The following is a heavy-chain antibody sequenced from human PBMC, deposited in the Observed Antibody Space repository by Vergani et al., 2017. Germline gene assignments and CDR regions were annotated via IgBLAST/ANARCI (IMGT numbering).Heavy chain of an antibody. CDR2: INHSGST. D-gene: IGHD6-6*01. CDR1: GGSFSGYY. V-gene: IGHV4-34*01. Sequence: QVQLPQWGAGLLKPSETLSLTCAVYGGSFSGYYWSWIRQPPGKGLEWIGEINHSGSTNYNPSLKSRVTISVDTSKNQFSLKLSSVTAADTAVYYCARVNSSSGYFDYWGQGTLVTVSS. CDR3: ARVNSSSGYFDY. J-gene: IGHJ4*02.